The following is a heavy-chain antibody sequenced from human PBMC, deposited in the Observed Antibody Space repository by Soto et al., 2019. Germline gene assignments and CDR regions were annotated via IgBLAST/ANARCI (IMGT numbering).Heavy chain of an antibody. CDR2: IYYSGST. V-gene: IGHV4-39*01. Sequence: SETLSLTCTVSGGSISSSSYYWGWIRQPPGKGLEWIGSIYYSGSTYYNPSLKSRVTISVDTSKNQVSLQLNSVTPDDTAVYYCARLIGNSWLDSWGQGTLVTVSS. J-gene: IGHJ5*01. CDR3: ARLIGNSWLDS. CDR1: GGSISSSSYY.